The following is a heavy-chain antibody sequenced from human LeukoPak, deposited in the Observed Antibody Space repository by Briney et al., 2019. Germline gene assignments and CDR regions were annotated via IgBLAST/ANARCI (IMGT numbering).Heavy chain of an antibody. CDR3: SRRRSSWGTVTTGSFDS. J-gene: IGHJ4*02. D-gene: IGHD4-11*01. CDR1: GGSISSSGYY. V-gene: IGHV4-39*01. CDR2: IYSGGTT. Sequence: SETLSLTCTVSGGSISSSGYYWGWIRQSPGKGLELIGTIYSGGTTYYNPSLNSRVTISLDTSKNQFSLRLSSVTAADTAVYYCSRRRSSWGTVTTGSFDSWCLGTLVIVSS.